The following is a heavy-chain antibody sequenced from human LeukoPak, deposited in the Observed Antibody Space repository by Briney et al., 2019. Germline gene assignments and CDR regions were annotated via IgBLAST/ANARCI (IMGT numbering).Heavy chain of an antibody. J-gene: IGHJ1*01. Sequence: ASVKVSCKASGYTFTTYGISWVRQAPGQGLEWMGWISAYNGNTKYAQKLQGRVTMTTDTSTSTAYMELKSLRSDDTAVYNFARDQMGGSYYGYFQQWGQGRLGTVS. V-gene: IGHV1-18*01. CDR1: GYTFTTYG. CDR3: ARDQMGGSYYGYFQQ. CDR2: ISAYNGNT. D-gene: IGHD1-26*01.